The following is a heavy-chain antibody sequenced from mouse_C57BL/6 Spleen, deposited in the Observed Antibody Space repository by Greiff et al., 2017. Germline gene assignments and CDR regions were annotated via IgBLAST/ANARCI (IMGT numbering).Heavy chain of an antibody. CDR2: IDPENGDT. V-gene: IGHV14-4*01. D-gene: IGHD1-1*01. CDR1: GFNIKDDY. Sequence: VQLKESGAELVRPGASVKLSCTASGFNIKDDYMHWVKQRPEQGLEWIGWIDPENGDTEYASKFQGKATITADTSSNTAYLQLSSLTSEDTAVYYCTTGGITTVEGYFDYWGQGTTLTVAS. CDR3: TTGGITTVEGYFDY. J-gene: IGHJ2*01.